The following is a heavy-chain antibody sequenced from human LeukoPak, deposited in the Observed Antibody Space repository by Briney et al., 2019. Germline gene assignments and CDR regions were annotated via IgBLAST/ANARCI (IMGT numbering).Heavy chain of an antibody. Sequence: PGGSLRLSCAASGFTFSSYEMNWVRQAPGKGLEWVSYISSSGSTIYYADSVKGRFTISRDNAKNSLYLQMNSLRAEDTAVYYCAGAGYDILTGYLVVGYWGQGTLVTVSS. D-gene: IGHD3-9*01. J-gene: IGHJ4*02. V-gene: IGHV3-48*03. CDR2: ISSSGSTI. CDR1: GFTFSSYE. CDR3: AGAGYDILTGYLVVGY.